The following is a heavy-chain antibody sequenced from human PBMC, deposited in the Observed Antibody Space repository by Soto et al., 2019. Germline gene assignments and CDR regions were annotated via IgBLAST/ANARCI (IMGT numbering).Heavy chain of an antibody. J-gene: IGHJ5*02. Sequence: QSQTLSLTCAISGDSVSSNSAAWNWIRQSPSRVLEWLGRTYYRSKWYNDYAVSVKSRITINPDTSKNQFSLQLNSVTPEDTAVYYCAREKGSSGWYWFDPWGQGTLVTVSS. V-gene: IGHV6-1*01. D-gene: IGHD6-19*01. CDR1: GDSVSSNSAA. CDR2: TYYRSKWYN. CDR3: AREKGSSGWYWFDP.